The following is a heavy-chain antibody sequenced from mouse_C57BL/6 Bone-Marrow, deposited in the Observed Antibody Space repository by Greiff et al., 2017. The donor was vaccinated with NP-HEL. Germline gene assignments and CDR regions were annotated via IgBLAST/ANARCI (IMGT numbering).Heavy chain of an antibody. CDR2: INPNNGGT. CDR3: ARSPFITTVVATDYYAMDY. CDR1: GYTFTDYY. J-gene: IGHJ4*01. V-gene: IGHV1-26*01. Sequence: EVQLQQSGPELVKPGASVKISCKASGYTFTDYYMNWVKQSHGKSLEWIGDINPNNGGTSYNQKFKGKATLTVDKSSSTAYMELRSLTSEDSAVYYCARSPFITTVVATDYYAMDYWGQGTSVTVSS. D-gene: IGHD1-1*01.